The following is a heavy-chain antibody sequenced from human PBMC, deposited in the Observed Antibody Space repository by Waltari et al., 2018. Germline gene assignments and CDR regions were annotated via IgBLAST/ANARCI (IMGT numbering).Heavy chain of an antibody. CDR3: VKVMGDLGTKYGLDV. CDR2: MTSDGSTT. CDR1: GFTFTSYW. V-gene: IGHV3-74*01. J-gene: IGHJ6*01. D-gene: IGHD1-1*01. Sequence: EVQLVESGGGLVQPGGSLRLSCAASGFTFTSYWMHWVRQAPGKGLVWLSLMTSDGSTTSYGDSVKGRFTISRDNARGTVSLQMNGLRAADTAVYYCVKVMGDLGTKYGLDVWGRGTTVTVSS.